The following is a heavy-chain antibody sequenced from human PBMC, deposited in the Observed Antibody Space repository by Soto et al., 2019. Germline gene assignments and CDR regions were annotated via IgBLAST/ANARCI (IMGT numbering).Heavy chain of an antibody. CDR2: TYYRSKWYN. D-gene: IGHD3-22*01. V-gene: IGHV6-1*01. CDR3: ASQGVYYYDSTGYSFSY. J-gene: IGHJ4*02. CDR1: GDSVSSNSAA. Sequence: PSQTLSLTCAISGDSVSSNSAAWNWISQSPSRGLEWLGRTYYRSKWYNDYAVSVKSRITINPDTSENQFSLKLSSVTAADTAVYYCASQGVYYYDSTGYSFSYWGQGTLVTVSS.